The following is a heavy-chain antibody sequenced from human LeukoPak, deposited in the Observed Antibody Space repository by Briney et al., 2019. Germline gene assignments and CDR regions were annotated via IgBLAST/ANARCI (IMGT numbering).Heavy chain of an antibody. V-gene: IGHV1-18*01. D-gene: IGHD2-2*01. CDR2: ISIYNGDR. Sequence: ASVKVSCKASGYTFRDYGITWVRQAPGQGLEWMGWISIYNGDRKYADNLQGRVTVTKDTSTNTAYMELRSPRSDDTAVYYCAREAVIVPGVAYYYNGMDVWGQGTTLTVSS. CDR3: AREAVIVPGVAYYYNGMDV. J-gene: IGHJ6*02. CDR1: GYTFRDYG.